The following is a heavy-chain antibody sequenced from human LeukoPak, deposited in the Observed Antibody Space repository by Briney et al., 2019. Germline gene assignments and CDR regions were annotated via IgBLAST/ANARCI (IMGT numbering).Heavy chain of an antibody. J-gene: IGHJ5*02. Sequence: PSETLSLTCAVYGGSFSGYYWSWIRQPPGKGLEWIGEINHSGSTNYNPSLKSRVTISVDTSKNQFSLKLSSVTAADTAVYYCASPYYYDPYNWFDPWGQGTLVTVSS. CDR3: ASPYYYDPYNWFDP. CDR2: INHSGST. CDR1: GGSFSGYY. V-gene: IGHV4-34*01. D-gene: IGHD3-22*01.